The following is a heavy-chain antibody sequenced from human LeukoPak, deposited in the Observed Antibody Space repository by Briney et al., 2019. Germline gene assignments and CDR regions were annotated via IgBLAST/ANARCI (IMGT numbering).Heavy chain of an antibody. Sequence: GGSLRLSCAASGLTFSSYWMHWVRQAPGKGLVWVSRINSDGSSTSYADSVKGRFTISRDNAKNTLYLQMNSLRAEDTAVYYCARDPITIFGVALDYWGQGTLVTVSS. CDR2: INSDGSST. J-gene: IGHJ4*02. CDR3: ARDPITIFGVALDY. V-gene: IGHV3-74*01. CDR1: GLTFSSYW. D-gene: IGHD3-3*01.